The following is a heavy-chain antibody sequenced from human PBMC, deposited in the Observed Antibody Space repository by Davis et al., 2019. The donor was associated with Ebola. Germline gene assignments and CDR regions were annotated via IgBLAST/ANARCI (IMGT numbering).Heavy chain of an antibody. Sequence: SETLSLTCTVSGGSISSSSYYWGWIRQPPGKGLEWIGEIYHSGSTNYNPSLKSRVTISVDKSKNQFSLKLSSVTAADTAVYYCARVGDIVATMDSGYYYYGMDVWGQGTTVTVSS. J-gene: IGHJ6*02. CDR3: ARVGDIVATMDSGYYYYGMDV. V-gene: IGHV4-39*07. D-gene: IGHD5-12*01. CDR2: IYHSGST. CDR1: GGSISSSSYY.